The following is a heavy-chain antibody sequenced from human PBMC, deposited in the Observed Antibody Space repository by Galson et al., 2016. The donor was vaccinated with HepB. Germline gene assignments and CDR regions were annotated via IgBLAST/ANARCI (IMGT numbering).Heavy chain of an antibody. J-gene: IGHJ3*01. Sequence: SETLSLTCTVSGGSISTYYWSWVRQPPGKGLEWIGDISDSGSTNYNPSLKSRVTMSVDTSKNQFSLILSSVSAADTAVYYCARGTPWRAFDFWGQGTMLTVSS. CDR1: GGSISTYY. V-gene: IGHV4-59*12. D-gene: IGHD1-14*01. CDR3: ARGTPWRAFDF. CDR2: ISDSGST.